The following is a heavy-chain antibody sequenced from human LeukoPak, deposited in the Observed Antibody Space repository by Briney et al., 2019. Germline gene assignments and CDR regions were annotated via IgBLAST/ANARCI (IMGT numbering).Heavy chain of an antibody. D-gene: IGHD3-10*01. J-gene: IGHJ4*02. CDR2: LYAGGES. Sequence: GGSLRLSCASSGFTFSDYGMHWVRQAPGKGLEWVSVLYAGGESYYADSVLGRFTVSRDNSNNTVFLEMNSLTADDTAVYFCARDSAGNQYSSGNFDLWGRGTLVTVSS. CDR1: GFTFSDYG. CDR3: ARDSAGNQYSSGNFDL. V-gene: IGHV3-53*01.